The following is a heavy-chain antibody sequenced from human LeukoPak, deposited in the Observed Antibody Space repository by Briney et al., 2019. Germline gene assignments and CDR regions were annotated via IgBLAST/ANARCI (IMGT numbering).Heavy chain of an antibody. CDR3: ARRGTGHGMDV. J-gene: IGHJ6*02. V-gene: IGHV3-74*01. CDR2: INNDGSSA. CDR1: GFTFNNYW. D-gene: IGHD1-1*01. Sequence: GRSLRLSCAASGFTFNNYWIHWVRQVPGKGLVWVSRINNDGSSASYVDSVKGRFTISRDNAKNTLFLQMNSLRAEDTAVYYCARRGTGHGMDVWGQGTTVIVSS.